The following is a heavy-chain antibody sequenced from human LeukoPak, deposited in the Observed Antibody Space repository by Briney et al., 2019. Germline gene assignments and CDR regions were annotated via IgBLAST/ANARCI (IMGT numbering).Heavy chain of an antibody. CDR1: GDSISSSRTIYS. CDR2: IHYSGST. J-gene: IGHJ4*02. D-gene: IGHD1-1*01. V-gene: IGHV4-39*02. CDR3: ARGGYYWNDWGRDFPYYFDY. Sequence: AETLSLTCSVSGDSISSSRTIYSWGWIRQPPGKGLERIGSIHYSGSTYYTPSLKSRVTTSLDTSKNQFSLKMSSVAAADTAVYYCARGGYYWNDWGRDFPYYFDYWGQGILVTVSS.